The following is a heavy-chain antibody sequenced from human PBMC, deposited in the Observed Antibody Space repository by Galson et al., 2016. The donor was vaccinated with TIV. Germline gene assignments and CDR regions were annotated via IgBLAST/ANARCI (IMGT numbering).Heavy chain of an antibody. J-gene: IGHJ1*01. CDR2: IYNSGST. Sequence: SETLSLTCRVSGGSVSNSGYYWAWIRQSPQKGLEWIGSIYNSGSTYSNRSLKSRVTISVDTSQNRLSLKLNSVTPAATAVYYFASLPSTGSYYAYFQHWGHGTLVTVSS. D-gene: IGHD1-26*01. V-gene: IGHV4-39*07. CDR3: ASLPSTGSYYAYFQH. CDR1: GGSVSNSGYY.